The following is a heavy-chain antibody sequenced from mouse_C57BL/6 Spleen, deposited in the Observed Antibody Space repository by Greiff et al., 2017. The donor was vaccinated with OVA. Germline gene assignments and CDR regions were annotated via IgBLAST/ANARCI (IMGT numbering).Heavy chain of an antibody. V-gene: IGHV1-4*01. J-gene: IGHJ3*01. CDR3: ARETDYDEAWFAY. Sequence: QVQLQQSGAELARPGASVKMSCKASGYTFTSYTMHWVKQRPGQGLEWIGYINPSSGYTKYNQKFKDKATLTADKSSSTAYMQLSSLTSEDSAVYYCARETDYDEAWFAYWGQGTLVTVSA. CDR2: INPSSGYT. CDR1: GYTFTSYT. D-gene: IGHD2-4*01.